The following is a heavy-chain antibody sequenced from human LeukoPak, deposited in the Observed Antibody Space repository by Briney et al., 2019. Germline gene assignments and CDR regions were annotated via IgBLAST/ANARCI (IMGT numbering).Heavy chain of an antibody. D-gene: IGHD5/OR15-5a*01. CDR2: IYYSGST. J-gene: IGHJ4*02. V-gene: IGHV4-30-4*08. CDR3: ARAVYDDYGSSHFDY. CDR1: GGSISSGDYY. Sequence: PSQTLSLTCTVSGGSISSGDYYWSWIRQPPGKGLEWIGYIYYSGSTNYNPSLKSRVTISVDTSKNQFSLKLSSVTTADTAVYYCARAVYDDYGSSHFDYWGQGTLVTVSS.